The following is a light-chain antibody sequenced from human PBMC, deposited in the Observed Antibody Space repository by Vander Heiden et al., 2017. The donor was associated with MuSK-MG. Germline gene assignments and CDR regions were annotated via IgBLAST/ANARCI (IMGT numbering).Light chain of an antibody. V-gene: IGKV4-1*01. Sequence: DIVMTQSPDSLAVSLGERATINCKSSQSVLYSSNNKNYLAWYQQKPGQPPKLLIDWASTRESGVPDRFSGSGSGTDFTLTISSLQAEDVAVYYCQRYYSTPPAFGPGTKVDIK. J-gene: IGKJ3*01. CDR3: QRYYSTPPA. CDR2: WAS. CDR1: QSVLYSSNNKNY.